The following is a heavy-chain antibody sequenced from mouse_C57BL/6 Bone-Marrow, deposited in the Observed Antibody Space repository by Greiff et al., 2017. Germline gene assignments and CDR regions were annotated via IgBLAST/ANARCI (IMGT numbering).Heavy chain of an antibody. D-gene: IGHD2-2*01. J-gene: IGHJ1*03. CDR1: GFTFSDYY. V-gene: IGHV5-12*01. CDR3: ARHYGYDGYWYFDV. CDR2: ISNGGGST. Sequence: EVKVVESGGGLVQPGGSLKLSCAASGFTFSDYYMYWVRQTPEKRLEWVAYISNGGGSTYYPDTVKGRFTISRDNAKNTLYLQMSRLKSEDTAMYYCARHYGYDGYWYFDVWGTGTTVTVSS.